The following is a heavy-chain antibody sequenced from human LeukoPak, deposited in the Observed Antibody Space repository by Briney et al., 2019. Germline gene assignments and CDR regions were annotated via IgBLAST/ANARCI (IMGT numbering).Heavy chain of an antibody. V-gene: IGHV3-33*06. Sequence: GGSLRLSCAASGFTFSSYDMHWVRQPPGKGLEWVTVIWYDGNNKYYADSVKGRFTISRDNSKNTLYLQMNNLRAEDTAVYYCAKDMVRGVSYYYYMDVWGKGTTVTVSS. CDR1: GFTFSSYD. J-gene: IGHJ6*03. CDR2: IWYDGNNK. CDR3: AKDMVRGVSYYYYMDV. D-gene: IGHD3-10*01.